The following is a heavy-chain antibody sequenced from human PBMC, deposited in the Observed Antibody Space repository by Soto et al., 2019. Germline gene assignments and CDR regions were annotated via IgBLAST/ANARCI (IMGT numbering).Heavy chain of an antibody. CDR1: GFTFSSHA. J-gene: IGHJ3*02. D-gene: IGHD1-7*01. CDR2: ISYDGSIK. V-gene: IGHV3-30-3*01. Sequence: QVQLVESGGGVVQPGRSLRLSCAASGFTFSSHAMHWVRQAPGKGLEWVAVISYDGSIKYYADSVRGRFTISRDNSKNTLYLRMNSLRTEDTAVYYCARTYNWNYDAFDIWGQGTMVTVSS. CDR3: ARTYNWNYDAFDI.